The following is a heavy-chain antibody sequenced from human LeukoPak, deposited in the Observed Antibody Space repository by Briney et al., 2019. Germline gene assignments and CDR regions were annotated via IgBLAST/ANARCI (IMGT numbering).Heavy chain of an antibody. CDR3: AKKYSSSRYYFDY. D-gene: IGHD6-6*01. Sequence: PGGSLRLSCAASGFTLSSYGMHWVRQAPGKGLEWVAFIRYDGTNKYYADSVKGRFTISRDNSKNTLYLQMNSLRAEDTDVYYCAKKYSSSRYYFDYWGQGTLVTVSS. CDR1: GFTLSSYG. J-gene: IGHJ4*02. V-gene: IGHV3-30*02. CDR2: IRYDGTNK.